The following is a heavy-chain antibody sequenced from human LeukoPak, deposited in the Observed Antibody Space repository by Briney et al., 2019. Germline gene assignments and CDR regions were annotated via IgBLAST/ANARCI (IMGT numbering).Heavy chain of an antibody. J-gene: IGHJ3*02. CDR1: GFTFSSYW. D-gene: IGHD1-1*01. CDR2: IKQDGSEK. V-gene: IGHV3-7*01. Sequence: AGGSLRLSCAASGFTFSSYWMSWVRQAPGKGLEWVANIKQDGSEKYYVDSVKGRFTISRDNAKNSLYLQMNSLRAEDTAVYYCARVGRGGTDAFDIWGQGTMVTVSS. CDR3: ARVGRGGTDAFDI.